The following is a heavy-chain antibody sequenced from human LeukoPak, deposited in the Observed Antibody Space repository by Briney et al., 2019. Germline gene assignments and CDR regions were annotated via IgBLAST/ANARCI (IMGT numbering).Heavy chain of an antibody. CDR3: ARDQGEQLAVPYYYGMDV. J-gene: IGHJ6*02. CDR2: IIPIFGTA. V-gene: IGHV1-69*13. CDR1: GGTFISYA. Sequence: GASVKVSCKASGGTFISYAISWVRQAPGQGLEWMGGIIPIFGTANYARKFQGRVTITADESTSTAYMELSSLRSEDTAVYYCARDQGEQLAVPYYYGMDVWGQGTTVTVSS. D-gene: IGHD6-6*01.